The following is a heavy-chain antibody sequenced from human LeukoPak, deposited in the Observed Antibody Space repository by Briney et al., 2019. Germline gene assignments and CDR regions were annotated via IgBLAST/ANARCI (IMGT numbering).Heavy chain of an antibody. CDR3: AKDRLARGDYFDY. V-gene: IGHV3-33*06. Sequence: GGSLRLSCATSGFTFRSYGMHWVRQAPGKGLEWVAVIWYDGSNKDYADSVKGRFTISGDDSKNTLHLQINSLRAEDTAVYYCAKDRLARGDYFDYWGQGTLVTVSS. D-gene: IGHD2-21*01. J-gene: IGHJ4*02. CDR1: GFTFRSYG. CDR2: IWYDGSNK.